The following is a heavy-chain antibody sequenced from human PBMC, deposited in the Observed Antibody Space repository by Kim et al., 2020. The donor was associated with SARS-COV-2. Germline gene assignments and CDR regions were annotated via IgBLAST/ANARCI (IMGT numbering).Heavy chain of an antibody. J-gene: IGHJ5*02. D-gene: IGHD6-6*01. Sequence: PSLKCRITISVDTSKNQFSLELSSVTAADTAVYYCARGRGIAGRPVWFDPWGQGTLVTVSS. CDR3: ARGRGIAGRPVWFDP. V-gene: IGHV4-31*02.